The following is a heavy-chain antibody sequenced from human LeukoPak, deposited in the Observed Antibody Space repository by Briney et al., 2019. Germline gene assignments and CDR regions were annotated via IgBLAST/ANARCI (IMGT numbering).Heavy chain of an antibody. J-gene: IGHJ5*02. V-gene: IGHV4-59*01. CDR1: GASISSYY. CDR2: IYYSGST. D-gene: IGHD3-3*01. Sequence: SETLSLTCTVSGASISSYYWSWIRQPPGKGLEWIGYIYYSGSTRYNPSLRSRVTISVDTSKNQFSLKLSSVTAADTAVYYCARVGILRFPSNWFDPWGQGTLVTVSS. CDR3: ARVGILRFPSNWFDP.